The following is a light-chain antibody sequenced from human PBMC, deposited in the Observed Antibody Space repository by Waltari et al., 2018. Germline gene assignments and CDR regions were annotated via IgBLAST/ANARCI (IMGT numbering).Light chain of an antibody. J-gene: IGKJ2*02. CDR3: QQYSSSPRT. V-gene: IGKV1-5*01. Sequence: DIQLTQSPSTLSASVGDRVTITCRASQDINNWLAWYQQKPGKAPKILIYDASSLETGVPSKFSGSGSGTEFTLTISSLQPDDFAVYYCQQYSSSPRTFGQGTNLEIK. CDR2: DAS. CDR1: QDINNW.